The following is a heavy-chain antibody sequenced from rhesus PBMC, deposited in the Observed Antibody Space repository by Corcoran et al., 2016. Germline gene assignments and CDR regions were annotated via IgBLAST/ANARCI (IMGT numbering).Heavy chain of an antibody. V-gene: IGHV4S10*01. D-gene: IGHD6S26*01. CDR2: IYGSSTNI. CDR1: GGPISDSYR. J-gene: IGHJ4*01. CDR3: ATTYSSGWSNFDY. Sequence: QVQLQESGPGVVTPSETLSLTCGVSGGPISDSYRWSWYRQSPVQGLEWIGNIYGSSTNINNNPSLKSRITISKDTSKNQFSLKLSSVTAADTAVYYCATTYSSGWSNFDYWGQGVLVTVSS.